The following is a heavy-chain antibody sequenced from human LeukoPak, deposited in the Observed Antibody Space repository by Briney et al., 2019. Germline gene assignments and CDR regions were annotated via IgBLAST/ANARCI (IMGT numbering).Heavy chain of an antibody. D-gene: IGHD5-24*01. CDR3: ARDRRDGYNSDDAFDI. Sequence: GGSLRLSCAASGFTFSSYWMSWVRQAPGKGLEWVANIKKDGSEKYYVDSVKGRFTISRDNAKNSLYLQMNSLRAEDTAVYYCARDRRDGYNSDDAFDIWGQGTMVTVSS. J-gene: IGHJ3*02. CDR2: IKKDGSEK. V-gene: IGHV3-7*01. CDR1: GFTFSSYW.